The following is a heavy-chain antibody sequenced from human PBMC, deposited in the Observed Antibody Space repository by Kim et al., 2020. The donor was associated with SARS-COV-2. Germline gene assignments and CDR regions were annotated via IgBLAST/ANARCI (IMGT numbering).Heavy chain of an antibody. CDR3: ARGGYQLLLHWFDP. Sequence: SVKSRITINPATSKNQFSLQLNSVTPEDTAVYYCARGGYQLLLHWFDPWGQGTLVTVSS. D-gene: IGHD2-2*01. J-gene: IGHJ5*02. V-gene: IGHV6-1*01.